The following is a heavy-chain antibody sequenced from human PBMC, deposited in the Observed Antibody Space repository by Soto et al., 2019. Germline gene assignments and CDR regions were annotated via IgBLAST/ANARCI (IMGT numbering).Heavy chain of an antibody. J-gene: IGHJ4*02. CDR2: IYYSGST. D-gene: IGHD3-10*01. Sequence: QVQLQESGPGLVKPSETLSLTCTVSGGSISSYYWSWIRQPPGKGLEWIGYIYYSGSTNYNPSLKSRVTRSVDTSKNQFSLKLSSVTAADTAVYYCARHSRVGGSYYLFDYWGQGTLVTVSS. V-gene: IGHV4-59*08. CDR3: ARHSRVGGSYYLFDY. CDR1: GGSISSYY.